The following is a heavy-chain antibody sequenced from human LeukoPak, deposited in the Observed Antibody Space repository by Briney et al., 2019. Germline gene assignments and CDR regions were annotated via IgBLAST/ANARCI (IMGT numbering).Heavy chain of an antibody. J-gene: IGHJ4*02. V-gene: IGHV3-74*01. CDR1: GFTFSSYW. Sequence: GGSLRLPCAASGFTFSSYWMHWVRQASGPGLVWVSRINSDGSSTSYADSVKGRFTISRDNAKNTLYLQMNSLRAEDTAVYYCARVGYTSGWGNFDYWGQGTLVTVSS. CDR3: ARVGYTSGWGNFDY. D-gene: IGHD6-19*01. CDR2: INSDGSST.